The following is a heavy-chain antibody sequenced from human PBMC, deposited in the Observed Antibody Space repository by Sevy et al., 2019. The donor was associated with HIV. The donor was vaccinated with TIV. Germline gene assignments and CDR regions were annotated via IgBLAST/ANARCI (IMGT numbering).Heavy chain of an antibody. CDR2: ISAYNGNT. J-gene: IGHJ6*02. D-gene: IGHD3-10*01. CDR3: ARGENYYGSGSDPGGRKNVYYYGMDV. Sequence: GASVKVSCKASGYTFTSYGISWVRQAPGQGLEWMGWISAYNGNTNYAQKLQGRVTMTTDTSTSTAYMELRSLRSDDTAVYYSARGENYYGSGSDPGGRKNVYYYGMDVWGQGTTVTVSS. V-gene: IGHV1-18*01. CDR1: GYTFTSYG.